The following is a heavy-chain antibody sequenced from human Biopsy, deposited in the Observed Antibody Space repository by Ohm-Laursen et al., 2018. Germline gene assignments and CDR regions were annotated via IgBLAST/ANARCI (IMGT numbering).Heavy chain of an antibody. CDR2: IYYSGST. V-gene: IGHV4-59*12. J-gene: IGHJ6*02. CDR3: ARGGGEIPTVLIPAAMDV. CDR1: GGSISSYY. Sequence: SETLSLTCTVSGGSISSYYWNWIRQPPGKGLEWIGYIYYSGSTKYNPSLKSRVSVSVDTSKDQFSLRLSSVTAADTAVYYCARGGGEIPTVLIPAAMDVWGRGTTVTVSS. D-gene: IGHD3-16*01.